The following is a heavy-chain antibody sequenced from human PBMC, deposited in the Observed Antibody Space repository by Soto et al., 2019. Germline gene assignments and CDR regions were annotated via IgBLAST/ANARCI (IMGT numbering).Heavy chain of an antibody. D-gene: IGHD1-26*01. CDR2: IYYSGST. CDR3: ASFSGSYYWYFDL. CDR1: GGSISSGGYY. J-gene: IGHJ2*01. Sequence: QVQLQESGPGLVKPSQTLSLTCTVSGGSISSGGYYWSWIRQHPGKGLEWIGYIYYSGSTYYNPSLKSRVTISVDTSKNQFSLKLSSVTAXXXXXXXXASFSGSYYWYFDLWGRGTLVTVSS. V-gene: IGHV4-31*03.